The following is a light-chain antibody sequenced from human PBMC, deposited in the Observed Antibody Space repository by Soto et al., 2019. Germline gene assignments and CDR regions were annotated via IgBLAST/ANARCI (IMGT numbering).Light chain of an antibody. CDR3: QQYNGLSDT. Sequence: DSQMTQSPSTLSASVGERVTITCRASQSITGWLAWYHQKPRKAPTLLIYKTSSLESGVPSRFSGSGSGTEFTLTISSLQPDDFATYYCQQYNGLSDTFGQGTKVEIK. J-gene: IGKJ2*01. V-gene: IGKV1-5*03. CDR2: KTS. CDR1: QSITGW.